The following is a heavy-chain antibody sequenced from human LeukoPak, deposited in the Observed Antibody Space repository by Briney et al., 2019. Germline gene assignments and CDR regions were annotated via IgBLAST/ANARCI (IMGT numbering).Heavy chain of an antibody. V-gene: IGHV3-21*01. D-gene: IGHD1-26*01. Sequence: PGGSLRLSCAASGFTFSTYSMNWVRQAPGKGLEWVSVIYSGVNTYYADSVKGRFTISRDNAKNSLYLQMNSLRAEDTAVYYCARGEGRTSGSYSSAYWGQGTLVTVSS. CDR1: GFTFSTYS. J-gene: IGHJ4*02. CDR2: IYSGVNT. CDR3: ARGEGRTSGSYSSAY.